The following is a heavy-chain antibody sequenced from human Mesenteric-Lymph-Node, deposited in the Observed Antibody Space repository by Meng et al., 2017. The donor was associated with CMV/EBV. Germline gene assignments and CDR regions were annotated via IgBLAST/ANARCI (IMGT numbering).Heavy chain of an antibody. CDR2: IYSGGST. CDR1: GFTVDSHH. Sequence: GGSLRLSCAASGFTVDSHHMSWVRQAPGKGLEWVSVIYSGGSTYYADSVKGRFTISRDNSKNTLYLQMNSLRAEDTAVYYCARDSDVEMATINAFDIWGQGTMVTVSS. J-gene: IGHJ3*02. V-gene: IGHV3-66*02. D-gene: IGHD5-24*01. CDR3: ARDSDVEMATINAFDI.